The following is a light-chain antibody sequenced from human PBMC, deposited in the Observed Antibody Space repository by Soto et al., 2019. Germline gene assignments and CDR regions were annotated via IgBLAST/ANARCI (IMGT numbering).Light chain of an antibody. CDR1: NSNIGSNT. J-gene: IGLJ2*01. CDR3: ALWDDSLNGVV. CDR2: SNS. V-gene: IGLV1-44*01. Sequence: QSVLTQPPSASGTPGQRVTISYSGSNSNIGSNTVNWYQHLPGTAPKLLIYSNSQRPSGVPDRFSGSKSDTSASLAIYGLQSEDEADYYCALWDDSLNGVVFGGGTKLTVL.